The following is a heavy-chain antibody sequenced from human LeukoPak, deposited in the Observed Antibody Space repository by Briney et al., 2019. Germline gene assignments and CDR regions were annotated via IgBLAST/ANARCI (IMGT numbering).Heavy chain of an antibody. Sequence: ASVKVSCKASGYTFTSYGISWVRQAPGQGLEWMGWISAYNGNTNYAQKLQGRVTMTTDTSTSTAYMELSSLRSEDTAVYYCATHRIGEVFDYWGQGTLVTVSS. V-gene: IGHV1-18*01. CDR3: ATHRIGEVFDY. CDR2: ISAYNGNT. CDR1: GYTFTSYG. D-gene: IGHD3-10*01. J-gene: IGHJ4*02.